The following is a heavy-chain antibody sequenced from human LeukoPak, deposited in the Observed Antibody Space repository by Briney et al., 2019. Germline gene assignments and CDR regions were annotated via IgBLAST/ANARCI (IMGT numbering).Heavy chain of an antibody. J-gene: IGHJ5*02. CDR3: ARVSSSRSNWFDP. V-gene: IGHV4-59*01. Sequence: KPSETLSLTCTVSGGSISSYYWSWIRQPPGKGLEWIGYIYYSGSTNYNPSLKSRVTISVDTSKNQFSLKLSSVTAADTAVYYCARVSSSRSNWFDPWGQGTLVTVSS. CDR2: IYYSGST. CDR1: GGSISSYY. D-gene: IGHD6-6*01.